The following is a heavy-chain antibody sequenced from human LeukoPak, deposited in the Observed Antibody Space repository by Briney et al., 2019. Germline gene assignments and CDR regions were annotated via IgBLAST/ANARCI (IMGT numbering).Heavy chain of an antibody. CDR2: ISGDENWT. J-gene: IGHJ3*02. V-gene: IGHV3-74*01. CDR1: GFTLGNHW. CDR3: TREYISGPRQTDAFDI. Sequence: GGSLRLSCVASGFTLGNHWMHWVRQAPGKGLVWVSRISGDENWTSYADSVKGRFTISRDNAKDTLYLQMNGLRTEDTAVYYCTREYISGPRQTDAFDIWGRGTMVTVSS. D-gene: IGHD3-22*01.